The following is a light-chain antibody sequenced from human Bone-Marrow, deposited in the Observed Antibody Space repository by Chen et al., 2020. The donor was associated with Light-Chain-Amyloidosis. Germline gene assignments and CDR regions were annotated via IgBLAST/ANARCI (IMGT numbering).Light chain of an antibody. CDR2: GAS. CDR3: QQTHYLSFT. Sequence: DVQMTQSPPSVSASVVDRVTITCRASHGVANHLVWYQHKPGRAPKLLIYGASTLEGGVPQRFSGSGSGTDFTLTISSLQPEDFATYYCQQTHYLSFTVGPWTKVDMK. CDR1: HGVANH. J-gene: IGKJ3*01. V-gene: IGKV1-12*01.